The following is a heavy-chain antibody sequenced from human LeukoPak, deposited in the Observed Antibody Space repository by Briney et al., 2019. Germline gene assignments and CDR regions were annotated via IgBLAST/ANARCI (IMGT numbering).Heavy chain of an antibody. CDR1: GGSFSNYY. CDR2: INDSGRT. CDR3: ARRWNYGRNYYIDV. J-gene: IGHJ6*03. V-gene: IGHV4-34*01. D-gene: IGHD1-7*01. Sequence: SETLSLTCAVYGGSFSNYYWSWIRQTPGKGMEWIGEINDSGRTNYNPSLMSRVTVSVDTSKNQFSPRLTSVTATDTAVYHCARRWNYGRNYYIDVWGKGAAVSVSS.